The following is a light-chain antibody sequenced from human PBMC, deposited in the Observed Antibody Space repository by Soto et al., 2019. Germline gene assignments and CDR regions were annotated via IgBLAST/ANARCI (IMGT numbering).Light chain of an antibody. Sequence: QSVLTQPASVSGSPGQSITISCTGTSSDVGSYNYVSWYQQHPGKAPKLMIYDVSNRPSGVSNRFSGSKSGNTASLTISGLQAEDGADYYCSSYTSRRSYVFGTGTKVTVL. CDR2: DVS. CDR1: SSDVGSYNY. V-gene: IGLV2-14*01. CDR3: SSYTSRRSYV. J-gene: IGLJ1*01.